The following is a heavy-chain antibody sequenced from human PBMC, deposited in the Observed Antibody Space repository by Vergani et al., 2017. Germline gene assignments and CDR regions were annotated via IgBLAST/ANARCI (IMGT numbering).Heavy chain of an antibody. V-gene: IGHV4-34*01. J-gene: IGHJ4*02. Sequence: PLQQWGAGLLKPSETLSLTCAVYGGSFSGYYWSWIRQPPGKGLEWIGEINHSGSTNYNPSLKSRVPISVDTSKNQFSLKLSSVTAADTAVDYGARVPRQSLIWFGENDYWGQGTLVTVSS. D-gene: IGHD3-10*01. CDR2: INHSGST. CDR1: GGSFSGYY. CDR3: ARVPRQSLIWFGENDY.